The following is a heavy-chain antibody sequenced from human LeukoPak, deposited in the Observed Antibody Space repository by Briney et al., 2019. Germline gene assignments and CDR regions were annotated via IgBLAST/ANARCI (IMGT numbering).Heavy chain of an antibody. Sequence: SETLSLTCTVSGGSISGSSYYWGWIRQPPGKGLEWIGSIYYSGSTYYNPSLKSRVTISVDTSKNQFSLKLSSVTAADTAVYYCARAPKTGYSSSWYGQSDAFDIWGQGTMVTVSS. J-gene: IGHJ3*02. CDR1: GGSISGSSYY. V-gene: IGHV4-39*07. CDR3: ARAPKTGYSSSWYGQSDAFDI. D-gene: IGHD6-13*01. CDR2: IYYSGST.